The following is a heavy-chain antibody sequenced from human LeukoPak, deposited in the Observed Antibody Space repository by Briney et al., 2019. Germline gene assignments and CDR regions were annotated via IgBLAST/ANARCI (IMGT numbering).Heavy chain of an antibody. CDR2: ISSSSSYI. CDR1: GFTFSSYS. V-gene: IGHV3-21*01. J-gene: IGHJ4*02. D-gene: IGHD6-13*01. CDR3: ARDSRSIAAAGIDY. Sequence: GGSLRLSCAASGFTFSSYSMNWVRQAPGKGLEWVSSISSSSSYIYYADSVKGRFTISRDNAKNSLYLQMNSLRAEDTAVYYCARDSRSIAAAGIDYWAREPWSPSPQ.